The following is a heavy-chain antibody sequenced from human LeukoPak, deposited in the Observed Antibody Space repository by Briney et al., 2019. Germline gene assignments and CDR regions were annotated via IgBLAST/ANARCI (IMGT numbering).Heavy chain of an antibody. J-gene: IGHJ4*02. CDR2: ISNDGINK. CDR1: GFTFSSYA. Sequence: GGSLRLSCAASGFTFSSYAIHWVRQAPGKGLEWVAVISNDGINKYYADSVKGRFTISRDNSKNTLYLQMDSLRVEDTAMFYCAREFSYGPKIFDYWGQGTLVTVSS. D-gene: IGHD5-18*01. V-gene: IGHV3-30-3*01. CDR3: AREFSYGPKIFDY.